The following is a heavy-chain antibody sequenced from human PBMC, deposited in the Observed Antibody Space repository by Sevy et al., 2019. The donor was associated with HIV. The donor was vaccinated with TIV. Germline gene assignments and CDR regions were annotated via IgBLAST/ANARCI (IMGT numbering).Heavy chain of an antibody. Sequence: GGSLRLSCAVSGFTLSNYWMSWVHQAPGKGLEWVANIDQDGSDRCYVDSVKGRFTISRDNAKNSLYLQMNSLRAEDTAVYYCARDLFSGSYYENYWGQGTLVTVSS. V-gene: IGHV3-7*01. CDR1: GFTLSNYW. J-gene: IGHJ4*02. CDR2: IDQDGSDR. CDR3: ARDLFSGSYYENY. D-gene: IGHD1-26*01.